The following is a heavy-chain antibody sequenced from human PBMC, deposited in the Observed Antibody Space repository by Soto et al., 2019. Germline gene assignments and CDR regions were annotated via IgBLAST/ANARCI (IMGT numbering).Heavy chain of an antibody. CDR3: AKAYGASHSPFDC. J-gene: IGHJ4*02. D-gene: IGHD2-21*01. CDR1: GFTFRGYA. V-gene: IGHV3-23*01. Sequence: EEQLLESGGGLAQPGGSLRLSCAASGFTFRGYAMSWVRQAPGKGPEWVSGISRSGDSTYHAKSVKGRFIISRDNSKNTLYLEINSLRAEDTAVYYCAKAYGASHSPFDCWGQGTLVAVSS. CDR2: ISRSGDST.